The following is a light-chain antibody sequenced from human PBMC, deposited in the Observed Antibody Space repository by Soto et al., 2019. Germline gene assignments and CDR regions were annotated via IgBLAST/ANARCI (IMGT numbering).Light chain of an antibody. Sequence: EIVLTQSPVTLSLSPGERGTLSCRASQSVRSSYLAWYQHKPGQAPRLLIYGASNRATGIPDRFSGSGSGTDFTLTISRLEPEDFAVYFCQQYDTSPGTFGPGTKVDIK. CDR3: QQYDTSPGT. V-gene: IGKV3-20*01. CDR1: QSVRSSY. CDR2: GAS. J-gene: IGKJ3*01.